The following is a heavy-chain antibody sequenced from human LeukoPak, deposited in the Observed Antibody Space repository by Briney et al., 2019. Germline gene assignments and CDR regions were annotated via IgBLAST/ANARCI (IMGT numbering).Heavy chain of an antibody. CDR3: ARDLGVVRGAITPDY. CDR1: GFTFSTYG. CDR2: ISSSSGAI. V-gene: IGHV3-48*01. D-gene: IGHD3-10*01. Sequence: PGGSLRLSCAASGFTFSTYGMNWVRQAPGGGLEWVSYISSSSGAIDYADSVKGRFTISRDNAKNSLYLQMNSLRAEDTAVYYCARDLGVVRGAITPDYWGQGTLVTVSS. J-gene: IGHJ4*02.